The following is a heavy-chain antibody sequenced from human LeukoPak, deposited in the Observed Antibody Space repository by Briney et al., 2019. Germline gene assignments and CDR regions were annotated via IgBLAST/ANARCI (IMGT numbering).Heavy chain of an antibody. CDR1: GFTFSDYY. CDR3: ARAGGSGGV. J-gene: IGHJ4*02. D-gene: IGHD6-19*01. CDR2: ISSSSYI. V-gene: IGHV3-69-1*01. Sequence: PGGSLRLSCAASGFTFSDYYMSWIRQAPGKGLEWVSSISSSSYIYYADSVKGRFTISRDNAKNSLYLQMNSLRAEDTAVYYCARAGGSGGVWGQGTLVTVSS.